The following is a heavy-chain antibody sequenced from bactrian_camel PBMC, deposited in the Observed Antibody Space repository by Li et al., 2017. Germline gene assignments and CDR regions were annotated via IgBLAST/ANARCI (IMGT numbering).Heavy chain of an antibody. J-gene: IGHJ4*01. CDR2: INLSGNS. D-gene: IGHD5*01. V-gene: IGHV3S31*01. CDR3: ATARVVTWDYGYTD. Sequence: VQLVESGGGLVQPGGSLRLSCTASGFTFSSYALSWVRQAPGKGLEWVSTINLSGNSYTADSVKGRFTISRDKAKNTLYLTINNLKTEDTAVYYCATARVVTWDYGYTDWGQGTQVTVS. CDR1: GFTFSSYA.